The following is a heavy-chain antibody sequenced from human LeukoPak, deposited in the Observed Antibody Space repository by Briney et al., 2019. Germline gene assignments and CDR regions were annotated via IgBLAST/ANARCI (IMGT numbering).Heavy chain of an antibody. CDR2: IYTSGST. CDR3: ATGGDFWSGYLDY. CDR1: GGSISSYY. Sequence: SETLSLTCTVSGGSISSYYWSWLRQPAGKGLEWIGRIYTSGSTNYNPSLKSRVTMSVDTSKNQFSLKLSSVTAADTAVYYCATGGDFWSGYLDYWGQGTLVTVSS. V-gene: IGHV4-4*07. D-gene: IGHD3-3*01. J-gene: IGHJ4*02.